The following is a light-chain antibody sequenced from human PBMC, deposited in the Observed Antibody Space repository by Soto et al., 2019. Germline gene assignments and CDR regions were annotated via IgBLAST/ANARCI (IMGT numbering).Light chain of an antibody. V-gene: IGKV1-33*01. CDR1: QDISNY. CDR2: DAS. J-gene: IGKJ4*01. CDR3: QQYDNPPT. Sequence: DIQMTQSPSSLSASVGDRVTITCQASQDISNYLNWYQQKPGKAPKLLIYDASNLETGVPSRFRGSVFGRNFTFTNSTRQPEYIEKNNCQQYDNPPTFGGGTKVEIK.